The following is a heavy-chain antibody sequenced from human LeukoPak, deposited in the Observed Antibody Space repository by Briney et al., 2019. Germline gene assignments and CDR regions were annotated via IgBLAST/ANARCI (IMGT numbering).Heavy chain of an antibody. CDR1: GGSFSGYY. CDR3: ARGGRIQLWPGYDY. CDR2: INHSGST. D-gene: IGHD5-18*01. J-gene: IGHJ4*02. Sequence: NPSETLSLTCAVYGGSFSGYYWSWIRQPPGKGLEWIGEINHSGSTNNNPSLKRRVTISVDTSKNQFSLKLSSVTAADTAVYYCARGGRIQLWPGYDYWGQGTLVTVSS. V-gene: IGHV4-34*01.